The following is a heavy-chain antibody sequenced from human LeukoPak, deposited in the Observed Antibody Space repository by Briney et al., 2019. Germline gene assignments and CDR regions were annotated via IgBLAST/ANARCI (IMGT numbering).Heavy chain of an antibody. J-gene: IGHJ4*02. CDR2: IYHTGSA. CDR1: GYSFTSGHY. Sequence: SETLSLTCSVSGYSFTSGHYWGWIRQPPGKGLEWIANIYHTGSARYNPSLKSRVTISVDTSTNQFSLKLSSVTAADTAVYYCARYCTSTTCILRGFDYWGQGTLVTVSS. V-gene: IGHV4-38-2*01. CDR3: ARYCTSTTCILRGFDY. D-gene: IGHD2-2*01.